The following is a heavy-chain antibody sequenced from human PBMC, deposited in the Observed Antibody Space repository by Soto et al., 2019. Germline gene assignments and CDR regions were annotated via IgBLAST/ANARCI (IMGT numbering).Heavy chain of an antibody. CDR3: TGRDGYNYEVDY. D-gene: IGHD5-12*01. CDR2: IRSKGNLYAT. Sequence: EVQVVESGGGLVQPGGSLKLSCAASGFTFSGSTMHWVRQAPGKGLEWVARIRSKGNLYATAYAASVIGRFTISRDDSKNTAYLQMNSLKTEDTAVYYCTGRDGYNYEVDYWGQGTLVTVSS. CDR1: GFTFSGST. J-gene: IGHJ4*02. V-gene: IGHV3-73*02.